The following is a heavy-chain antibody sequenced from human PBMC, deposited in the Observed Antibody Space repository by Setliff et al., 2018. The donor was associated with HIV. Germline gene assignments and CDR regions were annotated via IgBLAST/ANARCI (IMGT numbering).Heavy chain of an antibody. V-gene: IGHV4-34*01. CDR2: INHSGST. CDR3: ARLAYVWAFDI. CDR1: GGSFSGYY. D-gene: IGHD3-16*01. Sequence: PSETLSLTCAVYGGSFSGYYWSWIRQPPGKGLEWIGEINHSGSTNYNPSLKSRVTISVDTSKNQFSLKLSSVTAADTAVYRCARLAYVWAFDIWGQGTMVTVSS. J-gene: IGHJ3*02.